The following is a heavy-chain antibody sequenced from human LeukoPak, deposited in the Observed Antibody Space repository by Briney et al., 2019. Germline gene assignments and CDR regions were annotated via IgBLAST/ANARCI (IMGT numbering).Heavy chain of an antibody. CDR2: ISGSGGST. CDR1: GFIFSSYA. Sequence: GGSLRLSCAASGFIFSSYAMSWVRQAPGKGLEWVSAISGSGGSTYYADSVKGQFTISRDNSKNTPYLQMNSLRAEDTAVYYCAKDYCGSGSYYGFLFSWGQGTLVTVSS. D-gene: IGHD3-10*01. J-gene: IGHJ5*02. V-gene: IGHV3-23*01. CDR3: AKDYCGSGSYYGFLFS.